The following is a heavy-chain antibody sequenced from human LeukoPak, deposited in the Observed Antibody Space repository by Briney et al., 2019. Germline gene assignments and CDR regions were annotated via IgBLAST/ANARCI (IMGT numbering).Heavy chain of an antibody. Sequence: PGRSLRLPCAASGFIFRNYAIHWVRQAPGKGLEWVATISSSGSHTYYADSVKGRFTISRDNSRTTLDLQMSSLRPEDTAVYYCARDYVVRLGDYMDVWGNGTTVIVSS. CDR3: ARDYVVRLGDYMDV. J-gene: IGHJ6*03. V-gene: IGHV3-30*15. D-gene: IGHD3-10*01. CDR1: GFIFRNYA. CDR2: ISSSGSHT.